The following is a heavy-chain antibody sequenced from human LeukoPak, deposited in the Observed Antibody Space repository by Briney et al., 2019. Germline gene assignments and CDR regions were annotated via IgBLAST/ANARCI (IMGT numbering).Heavy chain of an antibody. Sequence: GGSLRLSCAASGFTVSSNYMSWVSQAPGKGLEWVSVIYSGGSTYSADSVKGRFTISRDNSKNTLYLQMNSLRAEDTAVYYCARGSNYDTSGHYYWGQGTLVTVSS. V-gene: IGHV3-53*01. CDR1: GFTVSSNY. CDR3: ARGSNYDTSGHYY. J-gene: IGHJ4*02. D-gene: IGHD3-22*01. CDR2: IYSGGST.